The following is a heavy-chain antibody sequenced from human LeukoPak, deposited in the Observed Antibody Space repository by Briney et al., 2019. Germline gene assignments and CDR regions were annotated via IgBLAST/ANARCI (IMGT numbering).Heavy chain of an antibody. V-gene: IGHV3-43*02. CDR2: ISGDGGST. D-gene: IGHD2/OR15-2a*01. CDR3: AKDMREYGLTPPAFDY. J-gene: IGHJ4*02. Sequence: GGSLRLSCAASGFTFDDYAMHWVRQAPGKGLEWVSLISGDGGSTYYADSVKGRFTISRDNSKNSLYLQMNSLRTEDTALYYCAKDMREYGLTPPAFDYWAQGPLVTVSS. CDR1: GFTFDDYA.